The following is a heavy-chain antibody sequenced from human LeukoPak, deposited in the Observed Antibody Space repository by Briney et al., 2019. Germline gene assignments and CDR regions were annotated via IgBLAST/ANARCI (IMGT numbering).Heavy chain of an antibody. D-gene: IGHD6-13*01. CDR2: ISYDGSNK. V-gene: IGHV3-30*18. CDR1: GFTFSSYG. Sequence: GGSPRLSCAASGFTFSSYGMHWVRQAPGKGLEWVAVISYDGSNKYYADSVKGRFTISRDDSKNTLYLQMNSLRAEDTAVYYCAKVQLVYYYYYGMDVWGQGTTVTVSS. J-gene: IGHJ6*02. CDR3: AKVQLVYYYYYGMDV.